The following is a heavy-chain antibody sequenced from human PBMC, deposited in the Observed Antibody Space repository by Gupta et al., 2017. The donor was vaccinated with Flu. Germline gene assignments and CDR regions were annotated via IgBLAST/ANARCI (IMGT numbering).Heavy chain of an antibody. Sequence: EVQLLESGGGLVQPGGSLRLSCAASGFPFSSYAMRWVRQAPGKGLEWVSAISGSGGSTYYADSLKGRFTIPRDNSKNTLYLQMNSLRAEDTAVYYCAKDMAVAGTSSFDYWGQGTLVTVSS. CDR3: AKDMAVAGTSSFDY. V-gene: IGHV3-23*01. J-gene: IGHJ4*02. D-gene: IGHD6-19*01. CDR1: GFPFSSYA. CDR2: ISGSGGST.